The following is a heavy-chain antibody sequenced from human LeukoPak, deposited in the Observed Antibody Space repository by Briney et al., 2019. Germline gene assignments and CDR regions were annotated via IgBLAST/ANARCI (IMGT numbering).Heavy chain of an antibody. Sequence: GGSLRLSCAASGFTFSIYGMHWVRQAPGKGLEWVALISYDGSNKYYADSVKGRFTISRDTSKNTLYLQMNSLRAEDTAVYYCAKDGGYCSGGSCRSNWFDPWGQGTLVTVSS. CDR3: AKDGGYCSGGSCRSNWFDP. D-gene: IGHD2-15*01. CDR1: GFTFSIYG. V-gene: IGHV3-30*18. CDR2: ISYDGSNK. J-gene: IGHJ5*02.